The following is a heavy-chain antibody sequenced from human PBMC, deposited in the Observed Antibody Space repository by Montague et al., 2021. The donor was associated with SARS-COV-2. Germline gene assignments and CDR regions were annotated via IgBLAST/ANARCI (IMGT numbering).Heavy chain of an antibody. CDR3: ARDDYFYVWAGYRYIY. V-gene: IGHV3-30*04. CDR2: ITYDGSNK. D-gene: IGHD3-16*02. J-gene: IGHJ4*02. Sequence: SLRLSCAASGFTFSSYAMHWVRQAPGQGLEWVAVITYDGSNKYXXXSXXXRFTISRDNSKNTLYLQMNSLRAEDTAVYYCARDDYFYVWAGYRYIYWGQGTLVTVSS. CDR1: GFTFSSYA.